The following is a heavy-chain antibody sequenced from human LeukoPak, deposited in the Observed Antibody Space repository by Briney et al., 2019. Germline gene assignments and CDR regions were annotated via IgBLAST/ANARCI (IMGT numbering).Heavy chain of an antibody. V-gene: IGHV3-53*01. CDR2: IYSGGST. CDR3: ARSRGYSYDAFDI. CDR1: GFTVSSNY. Sequence: GGSLRLSCAASGFTVSSNYMSWVHQAPGKGLEWVSVIYSGGSTYYADSVKGRFTISRDNSKNTLYLQMNSLGAEDTAVYYCARSRGYSYDAFDIWGQGTMVTVSS. J-gene: IGHJ3*02. D-gene: IGHD5-18*01.